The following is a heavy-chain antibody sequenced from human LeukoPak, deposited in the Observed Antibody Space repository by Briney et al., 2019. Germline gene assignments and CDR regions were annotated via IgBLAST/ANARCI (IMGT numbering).Heavy chain of an antibody. CDR2: ISYDGSNK. D-gene: IGHD6-13*01. Sequence: SLSLSCAVYGFTVSGNYMSWVRQAPGKGLEWVAVISYDGSNKYYADSVKGRFTISRDNSKNTLYLQMYSLIGEDTAVYYCAKDPGYSSSLPDNWFDPWGQGTLVTVSS. J-gene: IGHJ5*02. CDR3: AKDPGYSSSLPDNWFDP. CDR1: GFTVSGNY. V-gene: IGHV3-30*18.